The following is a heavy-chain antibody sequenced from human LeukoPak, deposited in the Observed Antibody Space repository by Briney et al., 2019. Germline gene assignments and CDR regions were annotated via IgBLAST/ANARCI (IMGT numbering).Heavy chain of an antibody. CDR1: GGSISSSSYY. D-gene: IGHD6-19*01. J-gene: IGHJ4*02. CDR2: IYYTGST. Sequence: KPSETLSLTCTVSGGSISSSSYYWGWIRQPPGKGLEWVGSIYYTGSTYYNPSLKSRVTISVDTSKNQFSLKLSSVTAADTALYYCARRYPRSRSGTNRYFDSWGQGTLVTVSS. V-gene: IGHV4-39*01. CDR3: ARRYPRSRSGTNRYFDS.